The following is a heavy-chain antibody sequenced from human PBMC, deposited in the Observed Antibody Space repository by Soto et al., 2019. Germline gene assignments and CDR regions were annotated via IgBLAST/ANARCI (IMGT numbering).Heavy chain of an antibody. CDR2: IWFDGSQK. CDR1: EFTFSNHG. V-gene: IGHV3-30*02. CDR3: TKRRNVLRFLEWSSGMEV. D-gene: IGHD3-3*01. Sequence: GGSLRLSCAASEFTFSNHGMHWVRQAPGKGLEWVAVIWFDGSQKYYGDSVKGRFTISRDNSKNTLYLEMNSLRAEDTAVYYCTKRRNVLRFLEWSSGMEVWGQGTTVTVSS. J-gene: IGHJ6*02.